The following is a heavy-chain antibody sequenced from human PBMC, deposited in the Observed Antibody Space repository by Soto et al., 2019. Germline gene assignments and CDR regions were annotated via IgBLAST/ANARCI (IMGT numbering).Heavy chain of an antibody. V-gene: IGHV1-18*01. CDR2: ISAHNGNT. CDR3: ARGRDGDY. D-gene: IGHD6-6*01. Sequence: QVHLVQSGAEVKKPGASVKVSCKGSGYTFTSYGITWVRQAPGQGLEWMGWISAHNGNTDYAQKLQGRVTVTRDTSTSTAYMERRSLRSDDTAVYYCARGRDGDYWGQGALVTVSS. J-gene: IGHJ4*02. CDR1: GYTFTSYG.